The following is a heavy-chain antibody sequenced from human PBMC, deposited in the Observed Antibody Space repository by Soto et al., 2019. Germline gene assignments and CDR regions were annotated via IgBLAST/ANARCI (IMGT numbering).Heavy chain of an antibody. CDR2: IIPVLDVA. J-gene: IGHJ4*02. Sequence: VQLVQSGAEVKKPASSVKVSCKASGGTFSSYTISWVRQAPGQGLEWMGRIIPVLDVANYAQKFQGRVTITADKSTSTAYMELRSLRSEDTAMYYCARDASLAGRPFDYWGQGTLVTVSS. CDR3: ARDASLAGRPFDY. CDR1: GGTFSSYT. V-gene: IGHV1-69*08. D-gene: IGHD6-19*01.